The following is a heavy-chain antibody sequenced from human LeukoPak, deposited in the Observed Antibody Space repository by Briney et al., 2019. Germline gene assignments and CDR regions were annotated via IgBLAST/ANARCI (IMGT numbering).Heavy chain of an antibody. CDR2: ISWNSGSI. CDR1: GFTFDDYA. D-gene: IGHD3-22*01. V-gene: IGHV3-9*01. J-gene: IGHJ4*02. Sequence: SLRLSCAASGFTFDDYAMHWVRQAPGKGLEWVSGISWNSGSIGYADSVKGRFTISRDNAKNSLYLQMNSLRAEDTALYYCAKAGGSSGYYREPFDYWGQGTLVTVSS. CDR3: AKAGGSSGYYREPFDY.